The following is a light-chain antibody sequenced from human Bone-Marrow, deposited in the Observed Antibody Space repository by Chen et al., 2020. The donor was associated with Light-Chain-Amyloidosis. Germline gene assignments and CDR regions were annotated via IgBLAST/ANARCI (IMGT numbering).Light chain of an antibody. Sequence: YELTQPPSVSVSPGQTARITRPGDVLPTKYAYWYQQKPGQAPVLVIHRDTERPSGISERFSGSSSGTTATLTISGVQAEDEADYHCQSADSSGTYEVIFGGGTKLTVL. J-gene: IGLJ2*01. CDR3: QSADSSGTYEVI. CDR2: RDT. CDR1: VLPTKY. V-gene: IGLV3-25*03.